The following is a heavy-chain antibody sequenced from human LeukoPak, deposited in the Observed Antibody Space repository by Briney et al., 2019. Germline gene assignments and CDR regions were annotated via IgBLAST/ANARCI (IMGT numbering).Heavy chain of an antibody. Sequence: GASVKVSCKASGGTFSSYAISWVRQPPGQGLEWMGGIIPIFGTANYTQKFQGRVTITTDESTSTAYMELSSLRSEDTAVYYCAETDRYCSSTSCRTGPWFDPWGQGTLVTVSS. V-gene: IGHV1-69*05. D-gene: IGHD2-2*01. CDR2: IIPIFGTA. J-gene: IGHJ5*02. CDR1: GGTFSSYA. CDR3: AETDRYCSSTSCRTGPWFDP.